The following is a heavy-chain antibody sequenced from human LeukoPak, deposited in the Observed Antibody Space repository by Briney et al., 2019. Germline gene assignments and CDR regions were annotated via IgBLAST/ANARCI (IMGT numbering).Heavy chain of an antibody. J-gene: IGHJ3*02. Sequence: GGSLRLSRAASGFTFSSYAMSWVRQAPGKGLEWVSAISGSGGSTYYADSVKGRFTISRDNSKNTLYLQMNSLRAEDTAVYYCAKAPRWLLRGGAFDIWGQGTMVTVSS. CDR1: GFTFSSYA. D-gene: IGHD3-22*01. CDR3: AKAPRWLLRGGAFDI. V-gene: IGHV3-23*01. CDR2: ISGSGGST.